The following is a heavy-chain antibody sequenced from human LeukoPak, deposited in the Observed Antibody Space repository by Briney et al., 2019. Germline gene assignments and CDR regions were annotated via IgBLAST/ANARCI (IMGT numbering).Heavy chain of an antibody. CDR3: AKTRGYSYGYDAY. Sequence: GGSLRLSCATSGFTFSSYGMHWVRQAPGKGLEWVVFIRYDGSNKYYADSVKGRFTISRDNSKNTLYLQMNSLRAEDTAVYYCAKTRGYSYGYDAYWGQGTLVTVSS. CDR2: IRYDGSNK. V-gene: IGHV3-30*02. CDR1: GFTFSSYG. D-gene: IGHD5-18*01. J-gene: IGHJ4*02.